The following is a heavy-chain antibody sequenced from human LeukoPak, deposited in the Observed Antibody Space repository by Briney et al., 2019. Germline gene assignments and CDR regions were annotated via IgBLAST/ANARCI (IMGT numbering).Heavy chain of an antibody. J-gene: IGHJ4*02. V-gene: IGHV3-23*01. D-gene: IGHD3-10*01. Sequence: GGSLRLSCAASGFTFSSYAMSWVRQAPGKGLEWVSAISGSGGSTYYADSVKGRFTISRDNSKNTPYLQMNSLRAEDTAVYYCARVRVPYGSESYYKDYWGQGTLVTVPS. CDR2: ISGSGGST. CDR3: ARVRVPYGSESYYKDY. CDR1: GFTFSSYA.